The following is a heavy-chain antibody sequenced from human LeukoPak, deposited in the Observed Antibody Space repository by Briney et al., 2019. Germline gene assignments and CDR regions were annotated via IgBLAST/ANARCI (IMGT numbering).Heavy chain of an antibody. CDR1: GFTFNDYW. Sequence: GGSLRLSCAASGFTFNDYWMQWVRQAPGKGLEWVANINYHGNENYLLDSVKGRFTISRDNAKNSLFLQMNSLRVEDTAVYYCTRGDPDYWGLGTLVTVSS. V-gene: IGHV3-7*01. CDR3: TRGDPDY. CDR2: INYHGNEN. J-gene: IGHJ4*02. D-gene: IGHD2-21*02.